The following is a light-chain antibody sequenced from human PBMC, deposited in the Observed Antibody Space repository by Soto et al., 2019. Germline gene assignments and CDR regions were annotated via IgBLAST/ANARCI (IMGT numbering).Light chain of an antibody. V-gene: IGKV3-15*01. CDR3: QQYNNWPPCT. J-gene: IGKJ2*02. CDR1: QSVSSN. CDR2: GAS. Sequence: EIVMTQSPATLSVSPGERATLSCRASQSVSSNLAWYQQKPGQAPRLLIYGASTRATGIPVRFSGSGSGTEFTLTISSLQSVDFAVYYCQQYNNWPPCTFGHGTKLEIK.